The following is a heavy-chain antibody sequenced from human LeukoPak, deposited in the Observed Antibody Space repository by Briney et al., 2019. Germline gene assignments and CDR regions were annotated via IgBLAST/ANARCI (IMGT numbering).Heavy chain of an antibody. V-gene: IGHV4-59*13. CDR2: IYHSGST. CDR1: GVSITTYY. Sequence: SETLSLTCTVSGVSITTYYWSWIRQPPGKGLEWIGYIYHSGSTNYNPSLKSRVTISVKTSKNQFSLKLSSVTAADTAVYYCARVTYSSSFWFDPWGQGTLVTVSS. D-gene: IGHD6-6*01. CDR3: ARVTYSSSFWFDP. J-gene: IGHJ5*02.